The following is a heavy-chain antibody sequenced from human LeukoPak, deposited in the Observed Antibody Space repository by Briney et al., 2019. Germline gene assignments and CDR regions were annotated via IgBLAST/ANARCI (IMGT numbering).Heavy chain of an antibody. V-gene: IGHV3-23*01. J-gene: IGHJ4*02. CDR1: GFTFSSYA. CDR3: AKVDTVTLASDY. D-gene: IGHD4-17*01. CDR2: ISGSGGST. Sequence: HPGGSLRLSCAASGFTFSSYAMSWVRQAPAKGLEWVSAISGSGGSTYYADSVKGRFTISRDNSKNTLYLQMNSLRAEDTAVYYCAKVDTVTLASDYWGQGTLVTVSS.